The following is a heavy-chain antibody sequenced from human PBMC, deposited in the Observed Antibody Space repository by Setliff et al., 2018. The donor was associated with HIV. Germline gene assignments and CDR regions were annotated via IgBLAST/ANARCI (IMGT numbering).Heavy chain of an antibody. J-gene: IGHJ3*02. D-gene: IGHD5-18*01. CDR1: GFTFSSYA. V-gene: IGHV3-30*02. Sequence: GGSLRLSCEASGFTFSSYAMHWVRQAPGKGLEWVAFLRFDGSNQYYADSVKGRFTISRDNSRNTLYLQMHSLTPEDTAVYYCAKMHTAMDPDTFDIWGQGTMVTVSS. CDR3: AKMHTAMDPDTFDI. CDR2: LRFDGSNQ.